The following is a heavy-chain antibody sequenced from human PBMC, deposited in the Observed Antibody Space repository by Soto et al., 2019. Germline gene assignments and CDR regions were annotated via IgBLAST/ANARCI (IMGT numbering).Heavy chain of an antibody. CDR2: INHSGST. CDR1: GGSFSGYY. CDR3: AREATERAADFWSGYFYYMDV. V-gene: IGHV4-34*01. Sequence: PSETLSLTCAVYGGSFSGYYWSWIRQPPGKGLEWIGEINHSGSTNYNPSLKSRVTISVDTSKNQFSLKLSSVTAADTAVYYCAREATERAADFWSGYFYYMDVWGKGTTVS. J-gene: IGHJ6*03. D-gene: IGHD3-3*01.